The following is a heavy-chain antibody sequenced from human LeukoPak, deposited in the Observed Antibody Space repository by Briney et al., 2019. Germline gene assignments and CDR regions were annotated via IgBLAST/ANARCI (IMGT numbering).Heavy chain of an antibody. J-gene: IGHJ4*02. CDR3: AREAAAGKDY. CDR2: IIPIFGTA. CDR1: GGTFSRYA. Sequence: SVKVSCKASGGTFSRYAISWVRQAPGQGLEWMGGIIPIFGTANYAQKFQGRVTITADKSTSTAYMELSSLRSEDTAVYYCAREAAAGKDYWGQGTLVTVSS. D-gene: IGHD6-13*01. V-gene: IGHV1-69*06.